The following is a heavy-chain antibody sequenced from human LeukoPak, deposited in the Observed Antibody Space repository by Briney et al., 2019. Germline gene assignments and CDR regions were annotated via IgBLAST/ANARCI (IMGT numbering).Heavy chain of an antibody. D-gene: IGHD6-13*01. CDR1: GYTFTSYD. V-gene: IGHV1-8*01. J-gene: IGHJ6*02. CDR3: ARALAAGYYYYGMDV. Sequence: ASVKVSCKASGYTFTSYDINWVRQATGQGLEWMGWMNPNSGNTGYAQKLQGRVTMTTDTSTSTAYMELRSLRSDDTAVYYCARALAAGYYYYGMDVWGQGTTVTVSS. CDR2: MNPNSGNT.